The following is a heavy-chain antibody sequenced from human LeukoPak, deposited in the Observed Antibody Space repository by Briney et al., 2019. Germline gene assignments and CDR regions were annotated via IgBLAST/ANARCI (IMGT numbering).Heavy chain of an antibody. CDR3: ARITVAGYERYYYYYGMDV. CDR2: INHSGST. J-gene: IGHJ6*02. D-gene: IGHD5-12*01. V-gene: IGHV4-34*01. Sequence: KPSETLSLTCAVYGGSFSGYYWSWIRQPPGKGLEWIGEINHSGSTNYNPSLKSRVTISVDTSKNQFSLKLSSVTAADTAVYYCARITVAGYERYYYYYGMDVWGQGTTVTVSS. CDR1: GGSFSGYY.